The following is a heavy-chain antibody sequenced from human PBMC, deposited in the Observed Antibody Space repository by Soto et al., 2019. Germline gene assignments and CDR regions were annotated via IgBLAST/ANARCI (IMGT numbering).Heavy chain of an antibody. Sequence: QLQLVESGGGVVQPGGSLTLSCAASGFTLNNVGMHWVRQAPGKGLEWVAIIWYDGTNKFYGDSVKGRFTISRDSAKNTLYLQMNNLIAEDTAVYYSAGDEHMVRGVRYGMDVWGQGTTVTVSS. CDR1: GFTLNNVG. CDR2: IWYDGTNK. V-gene: IGHV3-33*01. J-gene: IGHJ6*02. D-gene: IGHD3-10*01. CDR3: AGDEHMVRGVRYGMDV.